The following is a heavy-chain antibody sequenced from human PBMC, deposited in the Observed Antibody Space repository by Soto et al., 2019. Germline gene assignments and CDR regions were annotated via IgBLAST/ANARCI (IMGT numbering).Heavy chain of an antibody. J-gene: IGHJ6*02. CDR3: AREWELPNYYGMDV. D-gene: IGHD1-26*01. CDR2: IYSGGST. V-gene: IGHV3-53*01. Sequence: GGSLRLSCAASGFTVSSNYMSWVRQAPGKGLEWVSVIYSGGSTYYADSVKGRFTISRDNSKNTVHLQMNSLRAKDTAVYYCAREWELPNYYGMDVWGQGTTVTVSS. CDR1: GFTVSSNY.